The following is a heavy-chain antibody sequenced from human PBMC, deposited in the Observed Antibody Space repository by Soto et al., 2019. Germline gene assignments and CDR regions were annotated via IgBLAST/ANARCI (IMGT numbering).Heavy chain of an antibody. V-gene: IGHV1-2*02. CDR3: ARVIRGAYYNSPLDT. CDR1: GYTFTGYF. D-gene: IGHD3-10*01. Sequence: ASVKVSCKASGYTFTGYFMHWVRQAPGQGLEGMGWINPYSCGADYAQSFQGRSTMTRDTSISTVYMELSRLRFDDTAVYYCARVIRGAYYNSPLDTWGQGTVVTVSS. CDR2: INPYSCGA. J-gene: IGHJ5*02.